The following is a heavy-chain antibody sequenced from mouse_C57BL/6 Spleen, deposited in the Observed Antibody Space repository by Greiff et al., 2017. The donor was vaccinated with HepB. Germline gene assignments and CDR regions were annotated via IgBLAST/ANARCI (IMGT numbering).Heavy chain of an antibody. V-gene: IGHV1-80*01. D-gene: IGHD2-4*01. CDR2: IYPGDGDT. J-gene: IGHJ2*01. CDR1: GYAFSSYW. CDR3: ARSRYDYGGDY. Sequence: VKLQQSGAELVKPGASVKISCKASGYAFSSYWMNWVKQRPGKGLEWIGQIYPGDGDTNYNGKFKGKATLTADKSSSTAYMQLSSLTSEDSAVYFCARSRYDYGGDYWGQGTTLTVSS.